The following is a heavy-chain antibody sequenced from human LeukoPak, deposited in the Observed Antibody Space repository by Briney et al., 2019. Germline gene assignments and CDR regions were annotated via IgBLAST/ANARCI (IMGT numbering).Heavy chain of an antibody. Sequence: GGSLRLSCAASGFTFSGYAMHWARQAPGKGLEYVSGISNNGGSTFYANSVKGRSTISRDNSKNTLYLQMGSLRADDMAVYYCARPIYGSADYNGMDVWGQGTTVTVSS. CDR1: GFTFSGYA. CDR2: ISNNGGST. V-gene: IGHV3-64*01. J-gene: IGHJ6*02. CDR3: ARPIYGSADYNGMDV. D-gene: IGHD3-10*01.